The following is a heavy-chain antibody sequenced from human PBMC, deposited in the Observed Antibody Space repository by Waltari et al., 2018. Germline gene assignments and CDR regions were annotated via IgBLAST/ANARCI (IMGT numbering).Heavy chain of an antibody. Sequence: QVQRQEAGPGLVKPSETLSLTCTVSGGSMSNYNWNWSRQAAGKGLEWIGRIYTSGRTYYNPSLKGRVTMSVDTSKSQCSLRLSSVTAADTAVYYCAREITVAPYYFDSRGQGPLVTVSS. J-gene: IGHJ4*02. CDR3: AREITVAPYYFDS. CDR2: IYTSGRT. D-gene: IGHD3-16*01. V-gene: IGHV4-4*07. CDR1: GGSMSNYN.